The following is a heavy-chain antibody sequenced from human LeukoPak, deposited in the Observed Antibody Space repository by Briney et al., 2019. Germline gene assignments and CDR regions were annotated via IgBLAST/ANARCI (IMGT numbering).Heavy chain of an antibody. CDR2: INPSGGST. D-gene: IGHD6-13*01. CDR3: ARDRDYSSSPSISDYLFYYYYGMDV. Sequence: ASVKVSCKASGYTFTSYYMHWVRQAPGQGLEWMGIINPSGGSTSYAQKFQGRVTMTRDTSTSTVYMELSSLRSEDTAVYYCARDRDYSSSPSISDYLFYYYYGMDVWGQGTTVTVSS. J-gene: IGHJ6*02. CDR1: GYTFTSYY. V-gene: IGHV1-46*01.